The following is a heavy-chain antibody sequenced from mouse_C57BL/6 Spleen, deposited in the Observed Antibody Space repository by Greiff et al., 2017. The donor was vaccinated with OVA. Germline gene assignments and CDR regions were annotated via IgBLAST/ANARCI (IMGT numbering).Heavy chain of an antibody. V-gene: IGHV1-53*01. CDR1: GYTFTSYW. Sequence: QVQLQQPGTELVNPGASVKLSCKASGYTFTSYWMHWVKQRPGQGLEWIGNINPSNGDTNFNEKFKSKATLTVDKSSSIVYMQLNSLTSEDSAVYYCVTAQATAYWGQGTLVTVSA. J-gene: IGHJ3*01. CDR2: INPSNGDT. CDR3: VTAQATAY. D-gene: IGHD3-2*02.